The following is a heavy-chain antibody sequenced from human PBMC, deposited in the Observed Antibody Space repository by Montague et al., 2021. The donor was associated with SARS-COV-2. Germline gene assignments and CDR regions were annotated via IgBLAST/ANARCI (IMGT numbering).Heavy chain of an antibody. J-gene: IGHJ3*01. V-gene: IGHV4-34*01. D-gene: IGHD2-2*01. CDR3: AKEREVVRAARTLVAFDL. CDR2: INHSGTA. CDR1: GGSFSVYY. Sequence: SETLSLTCAVYGGSFSVYYWSWLRQSPRSGLEWIADINHSGTANYNPSLKSRVSISVDTSKNQFTLKLTSVTAAATAMYYCAKEREVVRAARTLVAFDLWGQGTMVTVSS.